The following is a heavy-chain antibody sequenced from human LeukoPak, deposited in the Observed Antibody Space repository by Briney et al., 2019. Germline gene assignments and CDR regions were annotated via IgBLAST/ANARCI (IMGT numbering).Heavy chain of an antibody. CDR2: INHSGST. CDR1: GGSFSGYY. V-gene: IGHV4-34*01. J-gene: IGHJ5*02. CDR3: TRLKARWFDP. Sequence: PSETLSLTCAVYGGSFSGYYWSWIRQPPGKGLEWIGEINHSGSTNYNPSLKSRVTISVDTSKNQFSLKLSSVTAADTAVYYCTRLKARWFDPWGQGTLVTVSS. D-gene: IGHD5-12*01.